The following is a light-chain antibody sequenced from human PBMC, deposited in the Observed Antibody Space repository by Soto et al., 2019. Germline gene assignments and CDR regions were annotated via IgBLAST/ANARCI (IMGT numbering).Light chain of an antibody. CDR2: DAS. CDR1: QSVSSY. CDR3: QQRSNWPPNS. J-gene: IGKJ3*01. V-gene: IGKV3-11*01. Sequence: EIVLTQSPATLSLSPGERATLACRASQSVSSYLAWYQQKPGQAPRLLIYDASNRATGIPARFSGSGSGTDFTLTISSLEPKNFAVYYCQQRSNWPPNSFGPGTKVYIK.